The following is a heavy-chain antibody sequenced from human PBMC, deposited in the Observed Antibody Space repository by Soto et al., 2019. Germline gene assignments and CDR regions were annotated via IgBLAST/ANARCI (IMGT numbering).Heavy chain of an antibody. CDR1: GYTFNSYG. D-gene: IGHD6-19*01. CDR3: TRDDRQADEGAKWYFAL. Sequence: ASVKVSCKGSGYTFNSYGISWVRQAPGQGLEWMGWISPYNGNTNSAPKLQGRVTMTTDTSTSTAYMELRSLRSDDTAVYYCTRDDRQADEGAKWYFALWGRGTLVTVSS. V-gene: IGHV1-18*01. J-gene: IGHJ2*01. CDR2: ISPYNGNT.